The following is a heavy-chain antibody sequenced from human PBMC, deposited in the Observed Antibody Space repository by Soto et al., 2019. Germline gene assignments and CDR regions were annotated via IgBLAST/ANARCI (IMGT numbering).Heavy chain of an antibody. J-gene: IGHJ6*02. CDR1: GGTFSSYA. CDR3: ARGRGYSSSEYYYYYYGMDV. CDR2: IIPIFGTA. Sequence: ASVKVSCKASGGTFSSYAISWVRQAPGQGLEWMGGIIPIFGTANYAQKFQGRVTITADESTSTAYMELSSLRSEDTAVYYRARGRGYSSSEYYYYYYGMDVWGQGTTVTVSS. D-gene: IGHD6-6*01. V-gene: IGHV1-69*13.